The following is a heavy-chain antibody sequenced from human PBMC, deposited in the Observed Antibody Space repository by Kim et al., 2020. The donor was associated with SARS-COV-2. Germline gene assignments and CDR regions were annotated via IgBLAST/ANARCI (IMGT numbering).Heavy chain of an antibody. D-gene: IGHD2-2*01. V-gene: IGHV1-46*01. CDR3: ARSSGRIVVVPAAMLPYNWFDP. CDR2: INPSGGST. J-gene: IGHJ5*02. CDR1: GYTFTSYY. Sequence: ASVKVSCKASGYTFTSYYMHWVRQAPGQGLEWMGIINPSGGSTSYAQKFQGRVTMTRDTSTSTVYMELSSLRSEDTAVYYCARSSGRIVVVPAAMLPYNWFDPWGQGTLVTVSS.